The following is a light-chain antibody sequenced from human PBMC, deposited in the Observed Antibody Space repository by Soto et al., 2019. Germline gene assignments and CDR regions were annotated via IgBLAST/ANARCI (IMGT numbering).Light chain of an antibody. CDR1: SSNIGSNT. CDR3: AAWDDSLNGYVV. V-gene: IGLV1-44*01. CDR2: SNN. Sequence: QSVLTQPPSASGTPGQRVTISCSGSSSNIGSNTVNWYQQLPGTATKLLIYSNNQRPSGVPDRFSGSKSGNSASLAISGLQSEDEADYYCAAWDDSLNGYVVFGGGTKVTVL. J-gene: IGLJ2*01.